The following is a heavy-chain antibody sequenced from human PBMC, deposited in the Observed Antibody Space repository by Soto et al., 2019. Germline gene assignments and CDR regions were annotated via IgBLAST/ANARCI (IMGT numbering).Heavy chain of an antibody. V-gene: IGHV2-5*02. J-gene: IGHJ6*02. D-gene: IGHD3-10*01. Sequence: ASGPTLVNPTQTLTLTCTFSGFSLSTSGVGVGWIRQPPGKALEWLALIYWDDDKRYSPSLKSRLTITKDTSKNQVVLTMTNMDPGDTATYYCARITVRGALYYYGMDVWGQGTTVTVSS. CDR3: ARITVRGALYYYGMDV. CDR2: IYWDDDK. CDR1: GFSLSTSGVG.